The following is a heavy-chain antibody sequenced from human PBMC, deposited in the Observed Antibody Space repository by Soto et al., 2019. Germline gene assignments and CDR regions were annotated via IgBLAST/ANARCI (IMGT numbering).Heavy chain of an antibody. CDR2: IYYSGNT. V-gene: IGHV4-31*02. J-gene: IGHJ6*03. CDR3: ARSLPGGTIFYMDV. CDR1: SGSVTSGRFF. D-gene: IGHD2-2*01. Sequence: QVQLRESGPGVVKPSQTLSLNCHVSSGSVTSGRFFWSWVRQQPGKGLEWIGHIYYSGNTHYNPSLESRVARSVDISQNQLSLTLTGVTPADSAVYYCARSLPGGTIFYMDVWGAGTPVTVSS.